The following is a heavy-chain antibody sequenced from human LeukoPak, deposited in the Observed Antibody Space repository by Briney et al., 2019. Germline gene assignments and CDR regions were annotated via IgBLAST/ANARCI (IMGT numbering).Heavy chain of an antibody. CDR1: GWTFSSYR. CDR2: INSDGSST. Sequence: PSESLRLSCAASGWTFSSYRMHWVRQVPGKGLEWVSRINSDGSSTSYADSVKGRFTISRDNAKNTLYLQMNSLRAEDTAMYYCARMRVVAGTIGYGMDVWGQGTTVTVS. V-gene: IGHV3-74*01. D-gene: IGHD6-19*01. J-gene: IGHJ6*02. CDR3: ARMRVVAGTIGYGMDV.